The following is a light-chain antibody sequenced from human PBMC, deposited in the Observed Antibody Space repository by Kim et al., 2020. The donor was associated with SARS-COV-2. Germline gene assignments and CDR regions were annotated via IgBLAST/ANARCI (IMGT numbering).Light chain of an antibody. CDR2: GAS. V-gene: IGKV1-17*01. CDR1: QDIRNE. Sequence: ASVGDRVTLTCRASQDIRNELGWYQQNPGRAPKRLNYGASSLQSGVPSRFSGRGSGTEFTLTISSLQPEEFATYFCLQHNTYPITLGQGTRRGIK. CDR3: LQHNTYPIT. J-gene: IGKJ5*01.